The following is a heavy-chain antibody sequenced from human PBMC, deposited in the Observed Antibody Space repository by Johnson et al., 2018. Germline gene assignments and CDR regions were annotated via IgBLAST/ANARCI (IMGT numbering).Heavy chain of an antibody. J-gene: IGHJ6*02. CDR3: ARYPRSTVVYYVMDV. CDR2: IWYDGTNE. Sequence: VQLVESGGGVVQPGKSLRLSCAASGFNSSNYGLHWVRQAPGKGLEWVAVIWYDGTNEYYEGSVKGRFTISRDNSKNTLYLQMHSLRAEDTAVYYCARYPRSTVVYYVMDVWGQGTTVTVSS. CDR1: GFNSSNYG. D-gene: IGHD4-11*01. V-gene: IGHV3-33*01.